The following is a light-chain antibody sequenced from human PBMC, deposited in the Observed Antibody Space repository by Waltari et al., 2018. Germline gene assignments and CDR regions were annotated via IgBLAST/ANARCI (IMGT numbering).Light chain of an antibody. CDR1: SSNLGRNY. CDR3: AAWDDSLRSPI. CDR2: RNN. V-gene: IGLV1-47*01. J-gene: IGLJ2*01. Sequence: QSVLAQPPSASGTPGQRVTISCAGSSSNLGRNYVYWYQQFPGTAPNVLIYRNNERAAGVPDRFSGSKSGTSASRAISGLRSEDEADYYCAAWDDSLRSPIFGGGTKLTVL.